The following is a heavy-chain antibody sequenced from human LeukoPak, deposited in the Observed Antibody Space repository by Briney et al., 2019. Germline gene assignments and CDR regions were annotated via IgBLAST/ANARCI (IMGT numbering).Heavy chain of an antibody. D-gene: IGHD3-22*01. CDR2: IYYSGST. Sequence: SETLSLTCTVSGGSISSYYWSWIRQPPGKGLEWIGYIYYSGSTYYNPSLKSRVTISVDTSKNQFSLKLSSVTAADTAVYYCAREAPGYYGNYYDSSGPRGYYFDYWGQGTLVTVSS. CDR3: AREAPGYYGNYYDSSGPRGYYFDY. V-gene: IGHV4-59*12. J-gene: IGHJ4*02. CDR1: GGSISSYY.